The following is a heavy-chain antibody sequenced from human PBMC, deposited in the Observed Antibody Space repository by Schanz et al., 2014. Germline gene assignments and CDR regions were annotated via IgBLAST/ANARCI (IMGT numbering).Heavy chain of an antibody. CDR1: TFTFDHYA. J-gene: IGHJ4*02. CDR2: VSSRSDEI. D-gene: IGHD3-22*01. CDR3: ARPPHDSSGYYPFDY. V-gene: IGHV3-23*05. Sequence: EVQLLESGGGLVQPGGSLRLSCSASTFTFDHYAMTWVRQAPGKGLEWVAAVSSRSDEIKYADSVRGRFTISRDNAKNSLYLQMNSLRAEDTAVYYCARPPHDSSGYYPFDYWGQGTLVTGSS.